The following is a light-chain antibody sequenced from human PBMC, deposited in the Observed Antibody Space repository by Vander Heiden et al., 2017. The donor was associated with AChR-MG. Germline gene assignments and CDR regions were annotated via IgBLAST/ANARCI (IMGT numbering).Light chain of an antibody. CDR3: QKANSFPLT. CDR2: GAS. Sequence: DIERTQTPSSVSETVGDRVTVTCRASQGIGTWLAWFQQKPGKAPKLLIYGASNLQSGVPSRFSGSGSGTHFTLTIASVQPEDFATYICQKANSFPLTFGQGTKLEMK. CDR1: QGIGTW. V-gene: IGKV1-12*01. J-gene: IGKJ2*01.